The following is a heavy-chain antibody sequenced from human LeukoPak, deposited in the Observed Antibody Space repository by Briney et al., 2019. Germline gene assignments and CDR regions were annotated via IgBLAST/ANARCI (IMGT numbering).Heavy chain of an antibody. Sequence: SQTLSLTCTVSGGSISSGGYYWSWIRQHPGKGLEWIGYIYYSGSTYYNPSLKSRVTISVDTSKNQFSLKLSSVTAADTAVYYCARSHGFSSSPPFRAPFDYWGQGTLVTVSS. D-gene: IGHD6-6*01. CDR3: ARSHGFSSSPPFRAPFDY. CDR1: GGSISSGGYY. V-gene: IGHV4-31*03. J-gene: IGHJ4*02. CDR2: IYYSGST.